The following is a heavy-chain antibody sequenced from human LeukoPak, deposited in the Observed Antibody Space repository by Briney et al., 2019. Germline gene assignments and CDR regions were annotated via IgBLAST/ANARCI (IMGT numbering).Heavy chain of an antibody. Sequence: ASVKVSCKASGGTFSSYAISWVRQAPGQGLEWMGGIIPIFGTANYAQKFQGRVTITADESTSTAYMELSSLRSEDTAVYYCARVNVLRYFDWSSYNWFDPWGQGTLVTVSS. J-gene: IGHJ5*02. CDR3: ARVNVLRYFDWSSYNWFDP. D-gene: IGHD3-9*01. V-gene: IGHV1-69*13. CDR1: GGTFSSYA. CDR2: IIPIFGTA.